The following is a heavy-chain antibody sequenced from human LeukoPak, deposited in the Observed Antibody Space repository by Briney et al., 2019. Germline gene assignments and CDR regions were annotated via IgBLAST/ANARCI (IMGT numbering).Heavy chain of an antibody. CDR2: IYYTGST. J-gene: IGHJ4*02. D-gene: IGHD6-6*01. CDR3: ARHTSSSMDY. Sequence: SETLSLTCSVSGGSISSSSYFWGWIRQPPGKGLEGIGSIYYTGSTYYNPSLKIRVTISVDTSKNQFSLNLSSVTAADTAVYYCARHTSSSMDYWGQGTLVTVSS. CDR1: GGSISSSSYF. V-gene: IGHV4-39*01.